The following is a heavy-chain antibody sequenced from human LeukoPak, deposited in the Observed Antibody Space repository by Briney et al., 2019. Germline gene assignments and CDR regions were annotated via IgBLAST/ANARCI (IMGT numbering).Heavy chain of an antibody. J-gene: IGHJ6*03. D-gene: IGHD4-17*01. Sequence: GGSLRLSCVASGFNFNRYGMNWVRQAPGKGLEWVSYISSSRSYMNYADAVKGRFTVSRDNAKNSLFLQMDNLRADDTAVYYCARGGGPTTVTDYFYYMDVWGKGTTVTVS. CDR1: GFNFNRYG. CDR2: ISSSRSYM. CDR3: ARGGGPTTVTDYFYYMDV. V-gene: IGHV3-21*01.